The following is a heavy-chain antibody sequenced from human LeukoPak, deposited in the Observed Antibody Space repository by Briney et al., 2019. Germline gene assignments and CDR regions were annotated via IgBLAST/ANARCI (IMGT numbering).Heavy chain of an antibody. D-gene: IGHD6-19*01. V-gene: IGHV3-7*01. J-gene: IGHJ4*02. CDR2: IKQDGSEK. CDR3: ARVQGSSGPGIFDY. CDR1: GFTFSGYW. Sequence: GGSLRLSCAASGFTFSGYWMSWVRQAPGKGLEWVANIKQDGSEKYYVDSVKGRFTISRDNAKNSLYLQMNSLRAEDTAVYYCARVQGSSGPGIFDYWGQGTLVTVSS.